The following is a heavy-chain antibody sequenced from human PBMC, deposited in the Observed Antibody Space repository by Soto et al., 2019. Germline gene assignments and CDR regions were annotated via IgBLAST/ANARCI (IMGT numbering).Heavy chain of an antibody. J-gene: IGHJ1*01. V-gene: IGHV1-18*01. CDR1: GYTFTSYG. D-gene: IGHD3-22*01. CDR3: ARGPGYYDSSGYQRIAEYFQH. Sequence: ASVKVSCKASGYTFTSYGISWVRQAPGQGLEWMGWISAYNGNTNYAQKLQGRVTMTTDTSTSTAYMELRSLRSDDTAVYYCARGPGYYDSSGYQRIAEYFQHWGQGTLVTVSS. CDR2: ISAYNGNT.